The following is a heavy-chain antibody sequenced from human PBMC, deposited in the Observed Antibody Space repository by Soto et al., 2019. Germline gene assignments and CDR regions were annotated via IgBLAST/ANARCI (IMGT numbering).Heavy chain of an antibody. CDR3: ASGKQLWPGVFDY. V-gene: IGHV3-74*01. Sequence: EVQLVESGGGLVQPGGSLRLSCAASGFTYWMHWVRRAPEKGLVWVSRINSDGSTTTYADSVKGRFTISRDNAKNTLYLQMNSLRAEDTAMYYCASGKQLWPGVFDYWGQGTLVTVSS. J-gene: IGHJ4*02. CDR2: INSDGSTT. D-gene: IGHD5-18*01. CDR1: GFTYW.